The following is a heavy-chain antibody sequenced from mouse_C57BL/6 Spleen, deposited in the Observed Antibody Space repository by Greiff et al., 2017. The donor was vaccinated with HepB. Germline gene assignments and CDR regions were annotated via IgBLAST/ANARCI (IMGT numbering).Heavy chain of an antibody. CDR1: GYTFTSYG. Sequence: VQLQQSGAELARPGASVKLSCKASGYTFTSYGISWVKQRTGQGLEWIGEIYPRSGNTYYNEKFKGKATLTADKSSSPAYMERRSLTSGDSAVYFCARGGWFAYWGQGTLVTVSA. CDR2: IYPRSGNT. V-gene: IGHV1-81*01. J-gene: IGHJ3*01. CDR3: ARGGWFAY.